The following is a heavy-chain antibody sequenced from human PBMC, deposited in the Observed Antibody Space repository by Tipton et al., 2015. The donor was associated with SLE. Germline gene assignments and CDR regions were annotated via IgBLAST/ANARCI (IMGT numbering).Heavy chain of an antibody. CDR1: GFNLDDYA. CDR3: GKGNNYGHLPSGVDV. CDR2: ISWDGGST. V-gene: IGHV3-43D*04. Sequence: SLRLSCEASGFNLDDYAMHWGRQAPGKGLEWVALISWDGGSTHYTDSVKGRFTISRDISKKSLYLQMNSLRGEDSALYYCGKGNNYGHLPSGVDVWGQGTTVTVSS. J-gene: IGHJ6*02. D-gene: IGHD5-18*01.